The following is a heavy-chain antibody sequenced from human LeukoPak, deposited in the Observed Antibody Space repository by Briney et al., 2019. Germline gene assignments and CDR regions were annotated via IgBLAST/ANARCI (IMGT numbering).Heavy chain of an antibody. D-gene: IGHD2-2*02. CDR2: INPNSGGT. V-gene: IGHV1-2*02. CDR1: GYTFTGYY. CDR3: ARGQKYCSSTSCYNYMDV. J-gene: IGHJ6*03. Sequence: ASVKVSCKASGYTFTGYYMHWVRQAPGQGLEWMGWINPNSGGTNYAQKFRGRVTMTRDTSISTAYMELSRLRSDDTAVYYCARGQKYCSSTSCYNYMDVWGKGTTVTVSS.